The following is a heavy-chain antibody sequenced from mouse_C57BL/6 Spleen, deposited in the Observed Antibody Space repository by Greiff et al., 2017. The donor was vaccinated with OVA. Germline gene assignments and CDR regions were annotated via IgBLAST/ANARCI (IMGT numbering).Heavy chain of an antibody. CDR1: GYTFTSYW. CDR2: IDPSDSYT. Sequence: QVQLQQPGAELVKPGASVKLSCKASGYTFTSYWMQWVKQRPGQGLEWIGEIDPSDSYTNYNQKFKGKATLTVDTSSSTAYMQLISLTSEDSAVYYCARNPHYYGSSYSAMDYWGQGTSGTVSS. D-gene: IGHD1-1*01. J-gene: IGHJ4*01. CDR3: ARNPHYYGSSYSAMDY. V-gene: IGHV1-50*01.